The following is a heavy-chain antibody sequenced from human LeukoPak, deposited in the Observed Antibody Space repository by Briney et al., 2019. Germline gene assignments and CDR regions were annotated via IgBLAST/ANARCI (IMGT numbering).Heavy chain of an antibody. CDR3: AREQVATIRGAFEI. V-gene: IGHV3-23*03. Sequence: GGSLRLSCAASGFTFSSYAMSWVRQAPGKGLEWVSLIYSGGITYYAESVKGRFTITRDNSKNTLYLQMNSLRAEDTAVYYCAREQVATIRGAFEIWGQGTMVTVSS. D-gene: IGHD1-26*01. CDR2: IYSGGIT. J-gene: IGHJ3*02. CDR1: GFTFSSYA.